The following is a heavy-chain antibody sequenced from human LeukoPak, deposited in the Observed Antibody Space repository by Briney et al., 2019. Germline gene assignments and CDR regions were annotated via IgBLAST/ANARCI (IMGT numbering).Heavy chain of an antibody. CDR2: INHSGST. D-gene: IGHD5-18*01. CDR3: ARHDPYSYGKFDY. J-gene: IGHJ4*02. CDR1: GGSFSGYY. V-gene: IGHV4-34*01. Sequence: SETLSLTCAVYGGSFSGYYWSWIRQPPGKGLEWIGEINHSGSTNYNPSLKSRVTISVDTSKNQFSLKLSSVTAADTAVYYCARHDPYSYGKFDYWGQGTLVTVSS.